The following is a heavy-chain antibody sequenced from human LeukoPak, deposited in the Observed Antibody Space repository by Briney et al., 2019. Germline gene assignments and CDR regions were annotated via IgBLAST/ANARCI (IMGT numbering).Heavy chain of an antibody. CDR2: IYHSGST. CDR3: ARGAGSGSYYAY. Sequence: PSETLSLTCAVSGGSISSGGYSWSWIRQPPGKGLEWIGYIYHSGSTYYNPSLKSRVTISVDTSKNQFSLKLSSVTAADTAVYYCARGAGSGSYYAYWGQGTLVTVSS. V-gene: IGHV4-30-2*01. D-gene: IGHD3-10*01. CDR1: GGSISSGGYS. J-gene: IGHJ4*02.